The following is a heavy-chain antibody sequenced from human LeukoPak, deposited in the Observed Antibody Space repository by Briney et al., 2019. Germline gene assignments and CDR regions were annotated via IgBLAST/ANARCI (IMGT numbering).Heavy chain of an antibody. Sequence: SETLSLTCTVSGGSISSGGYYWSWIRQHPGKGLEWSRYIYYSGSTYYNPSLKSRVTISVDTSKNQFSLKLRSVTAADTAVYYCARVGGYTAMVDYWGQGTLVTVSS. D-gene: IGHD5-18*01. CDR3: ARVGGYTAMVDY. CDR2: IYYSGST. V-gene: IGHV4-31*03. J-gene: IGHJ4*02. CDR1: GGSISSGGYY.